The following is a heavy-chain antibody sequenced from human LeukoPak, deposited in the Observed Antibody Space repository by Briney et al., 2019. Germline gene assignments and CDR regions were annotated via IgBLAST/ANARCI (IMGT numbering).Heavy chain of an antibody. D-gene: IGHD3-22*01. CDR1: GFTFSSYD. CDR3: ARDRYDSSHYYHY. V-gene: IGHV3-48*01. Sequence: GGSLRLSCAASGFTFSSYDMNWVRQAPGKGLEWVSHISRSSSIIYYTDSVKGRFTISRDNAKNLLYLRMNSLRGEDTAVYYCARDRYDSSHYYHYWGQGTLVTVSA. J-gene: IGHJ4*02. CDR2: ISRSSSII.